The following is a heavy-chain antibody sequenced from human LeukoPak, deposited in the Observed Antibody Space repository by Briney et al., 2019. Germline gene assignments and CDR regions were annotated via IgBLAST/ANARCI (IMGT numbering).Heavy chain of an antibody. D-gene: IGHD5-18*01. CDR3: ARGGYTYGYGY. CDR2: INHSGST. J-gene: IGHJ4*02. V-gene: IGHV4-34*01. CDR1: GGSFSDYY. Sequence: SETLSLTCAVYGGSFSDYYWSWIRQPPGKGLEWIGEINHSGSTNYNPSLKSRVTMSVDTSKNQFSLKLSSVTAADTAVYYCARGGYTYGYGYWGRGTLVTVSS.